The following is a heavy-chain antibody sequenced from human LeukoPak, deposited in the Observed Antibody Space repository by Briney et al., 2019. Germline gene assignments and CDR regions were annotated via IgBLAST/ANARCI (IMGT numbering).Heavy chain of an antibody. D-gene: IGHD3-22*01. CDR2: IYHSGST. CDR1: GYSISSGYY. J-gene: IGHJ4*02. Sequence: PSETLSLTCAVSGYSISSGYYWGWIRQPPGKGLEWIGSIYHSGSTYYNPSLKSRVTISVDTSKNQFSLKLSSVTAADTAVYYCARRVVYYYDSSGYYPTFPFDYWGQGTLVTVSS. CDR3: ARRVVYYYDSSGYYPTFPFDY. V-gene: IGHV4-38-2*01.